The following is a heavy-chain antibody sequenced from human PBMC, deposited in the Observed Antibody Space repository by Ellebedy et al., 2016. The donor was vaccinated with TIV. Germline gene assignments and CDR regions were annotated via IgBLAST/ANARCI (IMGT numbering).Heavy chain of an antibody. CDR3: ARENTVLRGVINPLDY. D-gene: IGHD3-10*01. V-gene: IGHV4-39*02. CDR1: GGSISSGGYY. Sequence: SETLSLTXAVSGGSISSGGYYWGWIRQPPGKGLEWIGSIYYSGSTYYNPSLKSRVTISVDTSKNQFSLQLNSVTPEDTAVYYCARENTVLRGVINPLDYWGQGTLVTVSS. J-gene: IGHJ4*02. CDR2: IYYSGST.